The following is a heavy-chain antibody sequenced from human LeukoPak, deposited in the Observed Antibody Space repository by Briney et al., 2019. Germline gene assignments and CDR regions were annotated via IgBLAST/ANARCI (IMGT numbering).Heavy chain of an antibody. Sequence: SETLSLTCTVSGGSISSFYWSWIRQPPGKGLEWIGYIYYSGSTNYNPSLKSRVTISVDTSKNQFSLKLSSVTAADTAGYYCKRAIRGELGYFDYWGQGTLVTVSS. V-gene: IGHV4-59*01. CDR1: GGSISSFY. J-gene: IGHJ4*02. CDR3: KRAIRGELGYFDY. D-gene: IGHD1-26*01. CDR2: IYYSGST.